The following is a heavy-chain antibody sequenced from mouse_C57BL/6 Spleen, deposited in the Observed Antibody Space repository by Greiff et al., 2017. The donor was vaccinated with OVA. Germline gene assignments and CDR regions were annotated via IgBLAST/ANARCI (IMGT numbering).Heavy chain of an antibody. D-gene: IGHD2-1*01. CDR2: ISDGGSYT. CDR3: ARDEDYGNYFYFDY. Sequence: EVQRVESGGGLVKPGGSLKLSCAASGFTFSSYAMSWVRQTPEKRLEWVATISDGGSYTYYPDNVKGRFTISRDTAKNNLYLQMSHLKTEDTARYYCARDEDYGNYFYFDYWGQGTTLTVSS. J-gene: IGHJ2*01. CDR1: GFTFSSYA. V-gene: IGHV5-4*01.